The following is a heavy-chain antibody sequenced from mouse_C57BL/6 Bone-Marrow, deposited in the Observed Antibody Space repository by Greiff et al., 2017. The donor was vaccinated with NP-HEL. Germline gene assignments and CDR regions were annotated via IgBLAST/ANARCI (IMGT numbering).Heavy chain of an antibody. D-gene: IGHD4-1*01. CDR3: ARQKTGGFDY. Sequence: EVKLMESGGGLVQPGESLKLSCASNEYEFPSHDMSWVRKTPEKRLELVAAINSDGGSTYYPDTMERRIIISRDNTKKTLYLQMSSLRSEDTALYNWARQKTGGFDYGGQGTTLTVSS. J-gene: IGHJ2*01. CDR2: INSDGGST. V-gene: IGHV5-2*01. CDR1: EYEFPSHD.